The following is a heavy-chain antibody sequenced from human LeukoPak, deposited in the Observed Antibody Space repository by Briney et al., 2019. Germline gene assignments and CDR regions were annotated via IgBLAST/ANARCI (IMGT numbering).Heavy chain of an antibody. J-gene: IGHJ4*02. CDR3: ASVGALEDDFDY. Sequence: VSVKVSCKASGYTFTGYYMHWVRQAPGQGLESMGWINPNSGGTTYAQKFQGRVTMTRDTSISTAYMELSRLRSDDTAVYYCASVGALEDDFDYWGQGTLVTVSS. CDR1: GYTFTGYY. V-gene: IGHV1-2*02. D-gene: IGHD1-26*01. CDR2: INPNSGGT.